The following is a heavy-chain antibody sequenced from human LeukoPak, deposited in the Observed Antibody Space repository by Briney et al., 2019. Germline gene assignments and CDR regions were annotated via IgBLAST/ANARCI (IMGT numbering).Heavy chain of an antibody. D-gene: IGHD1-26*01. Sequence: GASVKVSCKASGYTFTSYYMHWVRQAPGQGLEWMGIINPSGGSTNYAQKFQGRVTITADKSTSTAYMELSSLRSEDTAVYYCARLVRENVGGGYYYYYMDVWGKGTTVTISS. CDR1: GYTFTSYY. CDR3: ARLVRENVGGGYYYYYMDV. J-gene: IGHJ6*03. V-gene: IGHV1-46*01. CDR2: INPSGGST.